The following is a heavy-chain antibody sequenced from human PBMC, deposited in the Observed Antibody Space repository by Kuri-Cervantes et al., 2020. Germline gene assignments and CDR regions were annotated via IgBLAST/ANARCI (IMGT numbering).Heavy chain of an antibody. Sequence: GSLRLSCTVSGGSISSYYWSWIRQPPGKGLEWIGYIYYSGSTNYNPSLKSRVTISVDTSKNQFSLQLNSVTPEDTAVYYCARDQGSGYIWAHHAFDIWGQGTMVTVSS. CDR3: ARDQGSGYIWAHHAFDI. J-gene: IGHJ3*02. CDR2: IYYSGST. D-gene: IGHD3-22*01. CDR1: GGSISSYY. V-gene: IGHV4-59*12.